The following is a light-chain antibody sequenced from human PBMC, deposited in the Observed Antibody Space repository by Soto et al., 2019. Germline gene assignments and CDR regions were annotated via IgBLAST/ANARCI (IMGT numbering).Light chain of an antibody. CDR2: AAS. V-gene: IGKV1-39*01. Sequence: DIQMTQSPSSLSASVGDRVTITCRASQIINNYLNWYQHKPGKAPKLLIYAASNLQSGVPSRFSGSGSGTDFTLTISSLQPEDFATYYCQQSFSTLTFGGGTNVEIK. CDR3: QQSFSTLT. CDR1: QIINNY. J-gene: IGKJ4*01.